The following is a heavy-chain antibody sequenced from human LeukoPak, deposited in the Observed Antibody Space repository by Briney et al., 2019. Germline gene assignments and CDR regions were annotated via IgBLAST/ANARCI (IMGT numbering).Heavy chain of an antibody. V-gene: IGHV3-13*01. CDR1: GFTFSSYD. D-gene: IGHD6-6*01. CDR3: ARGRAGRSSSFDY. J-gene: IGHJ4*02. Sequence: GGSLRLSCAASGFTFSSYDMHWVRQATGKDLEWVSAIGTAGDTYYPGSVKGRFTISRENAKNPLYLQMNSLGAGDTAVYYCARGRAGRSSSFDYWGQGTLVSVFS. CDR2: IGTAGDT.